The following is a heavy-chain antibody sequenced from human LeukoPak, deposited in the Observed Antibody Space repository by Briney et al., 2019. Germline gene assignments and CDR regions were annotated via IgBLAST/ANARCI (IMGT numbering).Heavy chain of an antibody. CDR2: IHPSGGST. CDR1: GYTFTSHY. J-gene: IGHJ3*01. V-gene: IGHV1-46*01. CDR3: AGAWQGAFDV. Sequence: ASVKVSCKASGYTFTSHYMFWVRQAPGQGLEWMGIIHPSGGSTSYAQNFEGRVTMTRDTSTSTVYMEMASLRSEDTAMYYCAGAWQGAFDVWGQGTRVTVSS.